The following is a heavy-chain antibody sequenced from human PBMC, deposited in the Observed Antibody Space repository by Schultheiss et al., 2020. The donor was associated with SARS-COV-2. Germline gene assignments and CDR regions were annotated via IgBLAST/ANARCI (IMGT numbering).Heavy chain of an antibody. D-gene: IGHD1-26*01. CDR2: ISGSGGST. J-gene: IGHJ4*02. V-gene: IGHV3-64*04. CDR3: ARDLPSGRGTFFPDY. CDR1: GFTFSSYA. Sequence: GGSLRLSCSASGFTFSSYAMHWVRQAPGKGLEYVSAISGSGGSTYYADSVKGRFTISRDNARNTLYLQMTSLRVEDTAVYFCARDLPSGRGTFFPDYWGQGTLVTVSS.